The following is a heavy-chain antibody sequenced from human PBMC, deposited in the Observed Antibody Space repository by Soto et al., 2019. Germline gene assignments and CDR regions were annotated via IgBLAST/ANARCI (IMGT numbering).Heavy chain of an antibody. J-gene: IGHJ5*02. CDR2: INPSGGST. D-gene: IGHD3-10*01. CDR1: GYTFTSYY. CDR3: ARGYGGWFGELLYTGFDP. V-gene: IGHV1-46*01. Sequence: WASVKVSFKASGYTFTSYYMHWVRQAPGQGLEWMGIINPSGGSTSYAQKFQGRVTMTRDTSTSTVYMELSSLRSEDTAVYYCARGYGGWFGELLYTGFDPWGQGTLVTVSS.